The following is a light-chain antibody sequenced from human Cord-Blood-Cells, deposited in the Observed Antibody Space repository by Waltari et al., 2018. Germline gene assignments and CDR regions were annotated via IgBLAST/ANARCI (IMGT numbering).Light chain of an antibody. Sequence: EIALKQCPGLLSLCPGERATLSGRARQCVSSSYLAWYQHKPGQAPRLLIYGASRRATGIPDRFRGSGSVTDFTLTISSLGPEECAVYFGQQYGSSPMYTFGQGTKLEI. J-gene: IGKJ2*01. CDR3: QQYGSSPMYT. CDR1: QCVSSSY. V-gene: IGKV3-20*01. CDR2: GAS.